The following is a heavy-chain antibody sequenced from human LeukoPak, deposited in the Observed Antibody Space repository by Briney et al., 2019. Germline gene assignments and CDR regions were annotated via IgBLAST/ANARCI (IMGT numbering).Heavy chain of an antibody. J-gene: IGHJ4*02. Sequence: GGSLRLSCAASGFTFSSYGMHWVRQAPGKGLEWVAVIPYDGSNKYYADSVKGRFTISRDNSKNTLYLQMNSLRAEDTAVYYCAKTTTMATVTYFDYWGQGTLVTVSS. V-gene: IGHV3-30*18. CDR1: GFTFSSYG. D-gene: IGHD4-17*01. CDR2: IPYDGSNK. CDR3: AKTTTMATVTYFDY.